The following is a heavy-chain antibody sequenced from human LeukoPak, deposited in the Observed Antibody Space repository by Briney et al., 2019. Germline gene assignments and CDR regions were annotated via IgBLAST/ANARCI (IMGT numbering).Heavy chain of an antibody. Sequence: PSETLSLTCTVSGGSISSYYWSWIRQPAGKGLEWIGRICTSGSTNYNPSLKSRVTISVDKSKNQFSLKLKFMTAADTAVYYCARDHYTFNPRPGGWYGDFDYWGQGTLVTVSS. CDR1: GGSISSYY. D-gene: IGHD6-19*01. J-gene: IGHJ4*02. CDR3: ARDHYTFNPRPGGWYGDFDY. CDR2: ICTSGST. V-gene: IGHV4-4*07.